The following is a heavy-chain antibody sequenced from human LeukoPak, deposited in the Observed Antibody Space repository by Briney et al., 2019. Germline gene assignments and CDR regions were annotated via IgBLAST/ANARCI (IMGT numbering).Heavy chain of an antibody. CDR2: ISSSGSTI. Sequence: PGGSLRLSCAASGFTFSDYYMSWIRQAPGKGLEWVSYISSSGSTIYYADSVKGRFTISRDNAKNSLYLQMNSLRAEDTAVYYCARDPRRYFDWLRQINWFDPWGQGTLVTVSS. CDR1: GFTFSDYY. CDR3: ARDPRRYFDWLRQINWFDP. V-gene: IGHV3-11*01. J-gene: IGHJ5*02. D-gene: IGHD3-9*01.